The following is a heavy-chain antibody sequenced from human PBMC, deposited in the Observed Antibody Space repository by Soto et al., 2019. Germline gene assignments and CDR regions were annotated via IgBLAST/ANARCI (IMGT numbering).Heavy chain of an antibody. CDR2: IIPIFGTA. D-gene: IGHD5-18*01. Sequence: GASVKVSCKASGGTFSSYAISWVRQAPGQGLEWMGGIIPIFGTANYAQKFQGRVTITADESTSTAYMELSSLRSEDTAVYYCARKATAMVQLVFEEEDYYYYGMDVWGQGTTVTVSS. V-gene: IGHV1-69*13. CDR3: ARKATAMVQLVFEEEDYYYYGMDV. CDR1: GGTFSSYA. J-gene: IGHJ6*02.